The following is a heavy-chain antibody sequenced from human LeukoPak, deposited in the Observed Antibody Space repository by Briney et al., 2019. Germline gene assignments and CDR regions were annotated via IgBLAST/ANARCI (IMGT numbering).Heavy chain of an antibody. CDR1: GFTFNSHS. J-gene: IGHJ6*03. Sequence: GGSLRLSCAASGFTFNSHSMNWVRQAPGKGLEWVSCISSSSSYIYYADSLKGRFTISRDNAKNSLYLQMNSLRAEDTAVYYCARASDNYYYHYMDVWGKGTTVTISS. CDR3: ARASDNYYYHYMDV. V-gene: IGHV3-21*01. CDR2: ISSSSSYI. D-gene: IGHD2-15*01.